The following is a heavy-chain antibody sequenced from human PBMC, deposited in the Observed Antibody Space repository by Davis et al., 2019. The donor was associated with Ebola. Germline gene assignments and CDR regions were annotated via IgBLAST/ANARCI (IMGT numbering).Heavy chain of an antibody. V-gene: IGHV3-30*04. CDR1: GFTFSTYS. Sequence: GESLKISCAASGFTFSTYSMHWVRQAPGKGLEWVAVISYEGRNKYYADSVKGRFTISRDNSTNSLYLQMNSQRAEDTAVYYCAKDTNSYYYDSSAFDFWGQGTLVIVSS. D-gene: IGHD3-22*01. CDR2: ISYEGRNK. CDR3: AKDTNSYYYDSSAFDF. J-gene: IGHJ4*02.